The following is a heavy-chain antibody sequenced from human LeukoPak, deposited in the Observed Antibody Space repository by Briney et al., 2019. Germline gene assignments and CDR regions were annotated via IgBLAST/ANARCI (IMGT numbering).Heavy chain of an antibody. CDR2: MNPNSGNT. CDR3: ARGVRFSCSSPSCFPGWFDP. D-gene: IGHD2-2*01. Sequence: ASVKVSCKASGYTFTSYDINWVRQATGQGLEWMGWMNPNSGNTGYAQKFQGRVTMTRNTSISTAYMELSSLRSEDTALYYCARGVRFSCSSPSCFPGWFDPWGQGTLVTVSS. CDR1: GYTFTSYD. V-gene: IGHV1-8*01. J-gene: IGHJ5*02.